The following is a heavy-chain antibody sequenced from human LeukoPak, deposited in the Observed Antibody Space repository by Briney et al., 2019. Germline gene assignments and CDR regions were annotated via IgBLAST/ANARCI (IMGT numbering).Heavy chain of an antibody. D-gene: IGHD3-22*01. CDR2: ISYDGSNK. CDR1: GFTFSSYG. CDR3: AKESTYYYDSSGYVASDY. V-gene: IGHV3-30*18. J-gene: IGHJ4*02. Sequence: GRSLRLSCAASGFTFSSYGMHWVRQAPGKGLEWVAVISYDGSNKYYADSVKGRFTISRDNSKNTLYLQMNSLRAEDTAVYYCAKESTYYYDSSGYVASDYWGQGTLVTVSS.